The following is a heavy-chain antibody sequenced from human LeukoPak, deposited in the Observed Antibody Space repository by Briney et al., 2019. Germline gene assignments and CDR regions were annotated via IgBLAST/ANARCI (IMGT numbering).Heavy chain of an antibody. CDR2: VSTSGNT. CDR1: GGSISGFH. J-gene: IGHJ4*02. D-gene: IGHD3-22*01. Sequence: SETLSLTCSVSGGSISGFHWSWIRQTAGKGLEWIGRVSTSGNTFYNPSLESRVTMSADTSGIHFSLNLTSVTAADTAVYYCARVPAPYAYDTSGYDSWGQGTLVTVSS. V-gene: IGHV4-4*07. CDR3: ARVPAPYAYDTSGYDS.